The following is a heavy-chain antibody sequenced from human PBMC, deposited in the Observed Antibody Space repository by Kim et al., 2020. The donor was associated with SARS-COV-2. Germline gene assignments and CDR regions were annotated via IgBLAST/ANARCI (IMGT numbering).Heavy chain of an antibody. CDR2: TYYTFKWYN. Sequence: SQTLSLTCAISGDSASSNSAAWNWIRLSPSRGLEWLGRTYYTFKWYNDYAVPVKSRIIINPDTTKNLFSLQLTSVTPEDTAIYYCARKRRDDDVFDIWGQRTRVTVSS. J-gene: IGHJ3*02. V-gene: IGHV6-1*01. CDR1: GDSASSNSAA. CDR3: ARKRRDDDVFDI.